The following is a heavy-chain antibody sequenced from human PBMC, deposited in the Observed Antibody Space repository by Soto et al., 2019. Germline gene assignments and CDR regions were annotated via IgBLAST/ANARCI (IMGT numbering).Heavy chain of an antibody. CDR1: GYSFISYW. Sequence: GESLKISCKGSGYSFISYWIGWVRQMPGKGLECMGIIYPGDSDTRYSPSFQGQVTISADKSISTAYLQWSSLKASDTAMYYCARSVGADDYGMNNHAFDIWGQGTMVTVSS. V-gene: IGHV5-51*01. D-gene: IGHD4-17*01. CDR2: IYPGDSDT. J-gene: IGHJ3*02. CDR3: ARSVGADDYGMNNHAFDI.